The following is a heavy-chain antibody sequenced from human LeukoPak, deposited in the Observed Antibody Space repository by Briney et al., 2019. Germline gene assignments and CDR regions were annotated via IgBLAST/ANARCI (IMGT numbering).Heavy chain of an antibody. D-gene: IGHD3-22*01. V-gene: IGHV3-53*01. Sequence: GGSLRLSCAASGFTVSSNYMTWVRQAPGKGLEWVSVIYSNNTTFYADSVKGRFTISRDKSKNTLYLQMNSLRAEDTAVYYCARGITVMMVAPGYWGQGTLVTVSS. J-gene: IGHJ4*02. CDR2: IYSNNTT. CDR1: GFTVSSNY. CDR3: ARGITVMMVAPGY.